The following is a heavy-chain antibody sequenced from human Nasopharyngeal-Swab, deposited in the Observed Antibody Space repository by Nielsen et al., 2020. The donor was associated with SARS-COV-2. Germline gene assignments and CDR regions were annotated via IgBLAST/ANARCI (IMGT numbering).Heavy chain of an antibody. V-gene: IGHV7-4-1*02. D-gene: IGHD6-13*01. Sequence: WVRQAPGQGLEWMEWINTNTGNPTYAQGFTGRFVFSLDTSVSTAYLQISSLKAEDTAVYYCARAFVSSWPYYYYYGMDVWGQGTTVTVSS. CDR2: INTNTGNP. CDR3: ARAFVSSWPYYYYYGMDV. J-gene: IGHJ6*02.